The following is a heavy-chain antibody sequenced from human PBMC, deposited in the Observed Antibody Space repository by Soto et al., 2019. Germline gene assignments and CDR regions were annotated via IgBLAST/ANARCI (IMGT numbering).Heavy chain of an antibody. D-gene: IGHD3-22*01. CDR2: ISSSSSYI. V-gene: IGHV3-21*01. J-gene: IGHJ6*02. CDR1: GFTFSSYS. CDR3: ARAPADYYDSSGSDYDGMDV. Sequence: EVQLVESGGGLVKPGGSLRLSCAASGFTFSSYSMNWVRQAPGKGLEWVSSISSSSSYIYYADSVKGRFTISRDNAKNSLYLQMNSLRAEDTAVYYCARAPADYYDSSGSDYDGMDVWGQGTTVTVSS.